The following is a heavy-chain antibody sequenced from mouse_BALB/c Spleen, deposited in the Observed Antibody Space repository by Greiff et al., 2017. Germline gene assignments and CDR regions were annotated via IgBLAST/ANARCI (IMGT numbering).Heavy chain of an antibody. J-gene: IGHJ1*01. CDR3: ARRWDGYFDV. D-gene: IGHD4-1*01. CDR2: ISSGGSYT. CDR1: GFTFSSYG. V-gene: IGHV5-6*03. Sequence: EVMLVESGGGLVKPGGSLKLSCAASGFTFSSYGMSWVRQTPDKRLEWVATISSGGSYTYYPDSVKGRFTISRDNAKNTLYLQMSSLKSEDTAMYYCARRWDGYFDVWGAGTTVTVSS.